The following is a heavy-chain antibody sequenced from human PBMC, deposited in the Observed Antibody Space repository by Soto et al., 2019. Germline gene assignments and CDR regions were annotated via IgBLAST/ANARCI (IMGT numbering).Heavy chain of an antibody. J-gene: IGHJ4*02. Sequence: PGGSLRLSCAASGFTFSSYSMNWVRQAPGKGLEWVSSISSSSSYIYYADSVKGRFTISRDNAKNSLYLQMNSLRAEDTAVYYCAREPGDTTYYFDYWGQGTLVTVS. CDR2: ISSSSSYI. D-gene: IGHD4-17*01. V-gene: IGHV3-21*01. CDR3: AREPGDTTYYFDY. CDR1: GFTFSSYS.